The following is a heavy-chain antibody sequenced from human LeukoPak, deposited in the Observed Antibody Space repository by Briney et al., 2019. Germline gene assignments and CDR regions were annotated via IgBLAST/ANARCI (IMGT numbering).Heavy chain of an antibody. CDR3: ARVTILAAFDI. J-gene: IGHJ3*02. CDR2: ISSSSSYI. Sequence: GGSLRLSCAASGFTFSSYSMNWVRQAPGKGLEWVSSISSSSSYIYFADSVKGRFTISRDNAKNSLYLQMNSLRAEDTAVYYCARVTILAAFDIWGQGTMVTVSS. D-gene: IGHD4-11*01. CDR1: GFTFSSYS. V-gene: IGHV3-21*01.